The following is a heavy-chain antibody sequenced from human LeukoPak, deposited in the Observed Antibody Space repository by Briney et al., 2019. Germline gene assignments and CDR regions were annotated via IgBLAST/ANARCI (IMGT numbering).Heavy chain of an antibody. CDR1: GFTFSNYG. Sequence: GGSLRLSCAASGFTFSNYGMHWVRQAPGKGLEWVTFIRYDGSDKYYADSVKGRFTISRDNSKNTLYLQMNSLRAEDTAVYYCARDGDTAMASGFDYWGQGTLVTVSS. CDR2: IRYDGSDK. V-gene: IGHV3-30*02. D-gene: IGHD5-18*01. J-gene: IGHJ4*02. CDR3: ARDGDTAMASGFDY.